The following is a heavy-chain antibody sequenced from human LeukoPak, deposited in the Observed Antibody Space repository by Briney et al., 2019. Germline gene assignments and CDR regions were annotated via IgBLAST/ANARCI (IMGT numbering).Heavy chain of an antibody. D-gene: IGHD6-13*01. J-gene: IGHJ4*02. CDR3: ARDPGSSWYLFDY. V-gene: IGHV1-69*13. CDR2: IIPIFGTA. Sequence: SVKVSYKASGGTFSSYAISWVRQAPGQGLEWMGGIIPIFGTANYAQKFQGRVTITADESTSTAYMELSSLRSEDTAVYYCARDPGSSWYLFDYWGQGTLVTVSS. CDR1: GGTFSSYA.